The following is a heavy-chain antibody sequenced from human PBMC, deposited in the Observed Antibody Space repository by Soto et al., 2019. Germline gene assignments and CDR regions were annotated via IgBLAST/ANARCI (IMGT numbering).Heavy chain of an antibody. CDR3: ARALIQLWPHYYYGMDV. V-gene: IGHV4-30-4*01. CDR2: IYYSGTT. Sequence: SETLSLTCTVSGGSISSGDHYWSWIRQPPGKGLEWIGYIYYSGTTYYNPSLKSRVTISVDTSENQFSLKVNSVTAADTAVYYCARALIQLWPHYYYGMDVWGQGTTVTV. CDR1: GGSISSGDHY. J-gene: IGHJ6*02. D-gene: IGHD5-18*01.